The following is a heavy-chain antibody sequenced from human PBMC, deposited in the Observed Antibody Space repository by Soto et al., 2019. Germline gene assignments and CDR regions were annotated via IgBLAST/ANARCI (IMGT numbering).Heavy chain of an antibody. D-gene: IGHD6-13*01. Sequence: QVQLVQSGAEVKKPGSSVKVSCKASGGTFSSYAISWVRQAPGQGLEWMGGIIPIFGTANYAQKFQGRVTITADKSTRTAYMYMSSLRSEATAVYYCARDKETQTGQQLDSFDIWGQGTMFTVAS. CDR3: ARDKETQTGQQLDSFDI. J-gene: IGHJ3*02. V-gene: IGHV1-69*06. CDR1: GGTFSSYA. CDR2: IIPIFGTA.